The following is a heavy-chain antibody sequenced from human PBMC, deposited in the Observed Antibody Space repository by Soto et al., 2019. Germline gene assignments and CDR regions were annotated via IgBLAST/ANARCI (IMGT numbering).Heavy chain of an antibody. CDR3: AKDHDYDTSGYYFDD. CDR1: GFTFISYA. CDR2: ISGSGSST. D-gene: IGHD3-22*01. J-gene: IGHJ4*02. Sequence: GGSLRLSCAASGFTFISYAMTWVRQAPGKGLEWVSAISGSGSSTYYPDSVKGRFTISRDNSKNTLYLQMNALRAEDTAVYYCAKDHDYDTSGYYFDDWGQGTLVTVSS. V-gene: IGHV3-23*01.